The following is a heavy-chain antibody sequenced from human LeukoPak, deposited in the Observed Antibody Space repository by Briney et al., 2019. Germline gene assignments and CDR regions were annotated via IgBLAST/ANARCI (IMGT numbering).Heavy chain of an antibody. J-gene: IGHJ4*02. D-gene: IGHD3-10*01. CDR1: GYTFTSYG. V-gene: IGHV1-18*01. Sequence: ASVKVSCKASGYTFTSYGISWVRQAPGQRLEWMGWISAYNGNTNYAQKLQGRVTMTTDTSTSTAYMELRSLRSDDTAVYYCARLGFGELLTHIDYWGQGTLVTVSS. CDR2: ISAYNGNT. CDR3: ARLGFGELLTHIDY.